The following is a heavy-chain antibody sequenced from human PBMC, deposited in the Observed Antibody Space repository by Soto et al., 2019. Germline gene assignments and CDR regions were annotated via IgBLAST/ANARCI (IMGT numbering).Heavy chain of an antibody. V-gene: IGHV3-9*01. CDR2: ISWNSASI. J-gene: IGHJ4*02. Sequence: EVQLVESGGGLEQPGRSLRLSCAASGFTFDDYAMHWVRQVPGKGLEWVSGISWNSASIDYADSVKGRFTISRDNADNALYLQMNRRRTEDTAVYYWVGAPGGGRVGITPPDHWGQGPLVTVSS. D-gene: IGHD3-16*01. CDR1: GFTFDDYA. CDR3: VGAPGGGRVGITPPDH.